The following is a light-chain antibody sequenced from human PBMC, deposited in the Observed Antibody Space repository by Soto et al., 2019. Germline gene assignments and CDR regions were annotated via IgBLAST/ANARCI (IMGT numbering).Light chain of an antibody. CDR2: ATS. CDR3: QQYDTSPPMYT. V-gene: IGKV3-20*01. CDR1: QSVSNNY. Sequence: EIVLTQSPGTLSLSPVERATLSCMASQSVSNNYLAWYQQKPGQAPRLLIYATSHRATGIPDRFSGSESGTDFTLTISSLEPEDFAVYYCQQYDTSPPMYTFGQGTKVDI. J-gene: IGKJ2*01.